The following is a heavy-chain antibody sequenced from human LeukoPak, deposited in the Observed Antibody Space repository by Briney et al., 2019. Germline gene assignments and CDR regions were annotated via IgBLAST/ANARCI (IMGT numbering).Heavy chain of an antibody. CDR1: GFTFSSYS. J-gene: IGHJ5*02. Sequence: GGSLRLSCAASGFTFSSYSMNWVRQAPGKGLEWVSSISSSSSYIYYADSVKGRFTISRDNAKNSLYLQMNSLRAEDTAVYYCARDLAPIVVVVAATGWWFDPWGQGTLSPSPQ. D-gene: IGHD2-15*01. CDR2: ISSSSSYI. V-gene: IGHV3-21*01. CDR3: ARDLAPIVVVVAATGWWFDP.